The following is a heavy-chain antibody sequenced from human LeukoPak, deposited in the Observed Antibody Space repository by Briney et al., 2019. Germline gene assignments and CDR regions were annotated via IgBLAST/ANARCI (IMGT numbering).Heavy chain of an antibody. D-gene: IGHD3-22*01. CDR1: RFTFSSYW. V-gene: IGHV3-23*01. Sequence: GGSLRLSCAASRFTFSSYWMSWVRQAPGKGLEWVSAISGSGGSTYYADSVKGRFTISRDNPKNTVFLQMGSLRGEDTAVYYCARCYYDGSGFYYYFDYWGQGTLVTVSS. J-gene: IGHJ4*02. CDR3: ARCYYDGSGFYYYFDY. CDR2: ISGSGGST.